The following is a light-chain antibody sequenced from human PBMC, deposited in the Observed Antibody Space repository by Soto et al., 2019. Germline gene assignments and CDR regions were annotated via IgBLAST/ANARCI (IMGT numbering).Light chain of an antibody. CDR2: DAS. V-gene: IGKV1-5*01. CDR1: QSISSW. Sequence: DIQMTQSASTLSASVGDRVTITCRASQSISSWLAWYQQKPGKAPKLLIYDASSLESGVPSRFSGSGSGTEFTLTICSLQPDDVATYSCQQYNSYSYTFGQGTKLEIK. J-gene: IGKJ2*01. CDR3: QQYNSYSYT.